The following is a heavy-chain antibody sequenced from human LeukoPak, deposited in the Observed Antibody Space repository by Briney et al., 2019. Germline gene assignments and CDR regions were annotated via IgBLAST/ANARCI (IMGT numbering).Heavy chain of an antibody. V-gene: IGHV4-31*03. J-gene: IGHJ3*02. CDR3: ARDQGIRQAFDI. CDR1: GGSTSSSNYY. D-gene: IGHD2-15*01. Sequence: SETLSLTCTVSGGSTSSSNYYWSWIRQHPGKGLEWIGYIYYSGSTYYNPSLKSRVTISVDTSKNQFSLKLSSVTAADTAVYYCARDQGIRQAFDIWGQGTMVTVSS. CDR2: IYYSGST.